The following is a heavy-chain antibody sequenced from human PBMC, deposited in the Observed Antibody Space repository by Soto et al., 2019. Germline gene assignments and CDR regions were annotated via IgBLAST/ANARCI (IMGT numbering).Heavy chain of an antibody. Sequence: GGSLRLSCAASGFTFSSYAMSWVRQAPGKGLEWVSAISGSGGSTYYADSVKGRFTISRDNSKNTLYLQMNSLRAEDTAVYYCANFQVIGGTVTTAGYFQHWGQGTLVTVSS. CDR1: GFTFSSYA. CDR2: ISGSGGST. J-gene: IGHJ1*01. D-gene: IGHD4-17*01. V-gene: IGHV3-23*01. CDR3: ANFQVIGGTVTTAGYFQH.